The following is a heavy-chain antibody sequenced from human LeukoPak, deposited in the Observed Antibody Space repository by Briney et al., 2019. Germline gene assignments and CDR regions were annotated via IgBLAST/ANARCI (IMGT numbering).Heavy chain of an antibody. D-gene: IGHD4-23*01. J-gene: IGHJ4*02. CDR2: SGTGGST. V-gene: IGHV3-23*01. CDR3: AKRGYDYGGPFFDY. Sequence: GGSLRLSCAGPGFTFSRYAMSWVRQAPGKGLEWVSTSGTGGSTYYVDSVKGRFTISRDNSKNTVYLQMNSLRAEDTALYYCAKRGYDYGGPFFDYWGQGTLVTVSS. CDR1: GFTFSRYA.